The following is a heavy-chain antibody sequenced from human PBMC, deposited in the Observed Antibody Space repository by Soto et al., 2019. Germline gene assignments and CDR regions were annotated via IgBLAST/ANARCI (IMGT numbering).Heavy chain of an antibody. Sequence: PSETLSLTCSVSRGSVRSGGYSWSWIRQAPGKGLERIGFISPSGSPAYNPSLKSRVSISVDTSNNQISLELPSVTAADTAVYYCTRGVLAWGPGTLVTVSS. D-gene: IGHD2-8*01. CDR1: RGSVRSGGYS. V-gene: IGHV4-30-2*01. CDR2: ISPSGSP. J-gene: IGHJ5*02. CDR3: TRGVLA.